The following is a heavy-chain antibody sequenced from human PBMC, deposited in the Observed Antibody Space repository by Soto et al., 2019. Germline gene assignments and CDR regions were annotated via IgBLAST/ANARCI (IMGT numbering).Heavy chain of an antibody. J-gene: IGHJ4*02. Sequence: QVQLQESGPGLVKPSQTLSLTCTVSGGSISSGGYYWSWIRQHPGKGLEWIGYIYYSGRTYYNPSLKSRVTISVDTSKNQFSLKLSSVTAADTAVYYCARVNSGYDVLYFDYWGQGTLVTVSS. CDR2: IYYSGRT. CDR1: GGSISSGGYY. D-gene: IGHD5-12*01. CDR3: ARVNSGYDVLYFDY. V-gene: IGHV4-31*03.